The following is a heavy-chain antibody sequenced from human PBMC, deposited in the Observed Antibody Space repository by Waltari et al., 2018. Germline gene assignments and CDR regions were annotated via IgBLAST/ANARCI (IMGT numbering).Heavy chain of an antibody. CDR1: GLLTRDYA. Sequence: VQLVESGGALVQHGGSLKLPCAAPGLLTRDYAIHWVRQAAGKGPEWVGRIRSRFKGDATAYGESVQGRFTISRDDSKNTVYLEMNSLKTDDTAVYYCIRPFEMGIDWGQGTLVTVSS. V-gene: IGHV3-73*01. J-gene: IGHJ4*02. CDR3: IRPFEMGID. D-gene: IGHD7-27*01. CDR2: IRSRFKGDAT.